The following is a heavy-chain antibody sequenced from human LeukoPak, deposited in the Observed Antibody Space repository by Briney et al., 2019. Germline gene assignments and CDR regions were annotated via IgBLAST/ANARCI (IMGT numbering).Heavy chain of an antibody. Sequence: SVKVSCKASGGTFSSYAISWVRQAPGQGLEWMGGIIPIFGTANYAQKFQGRVTITADESTSTAYMELSSLRSEDTAVYYCASTRKLWFGVRNGLDYWGQGTLVTVSS. CDR1: GGTFSSYA. CDR3: ASTRKLWFGVRNGLDY. V-gene: IGHV1-69*01. J-gene: IGHJ4*02. D-gene: IGHD3-10*01. CDR2: IIPIFGTA.